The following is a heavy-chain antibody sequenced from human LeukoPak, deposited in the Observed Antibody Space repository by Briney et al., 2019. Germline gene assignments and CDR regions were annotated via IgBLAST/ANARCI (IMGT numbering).Heavy chain of an antibody. J-gene: IGHJ4*02. V-gene: IGHV4-34*01. Sequence: PSETLSLTCAVYGGSFSGYYWSWIRQPPGKGLEWIGEINHSESTNYNPSLKSRVTISVDTSKNQFSLKLSSVTAADTAVYYCASSGSSWYSDYFDYWGQGTLVTVSS. CDR2: INHSEST. CDR1: GGSFSGYY. D-gene: IGHD6-13*01. CDR3: ASSGSSWYSDYFDY.